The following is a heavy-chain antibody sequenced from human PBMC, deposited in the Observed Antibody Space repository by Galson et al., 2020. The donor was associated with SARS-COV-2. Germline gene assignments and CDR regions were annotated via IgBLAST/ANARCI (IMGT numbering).Heavy chain of an antibody. CDR2: IKQDGSEK. CDR1: GFTFSSYW. D-gene: IGHD1-26*01. V-gene: IGHV3-7*01. J-gene: IGHJ5*02. Sequence: GEALKISCAASGFTFSSYWISWVRQAPGKGLEWVANIKQDGSEKYYVDSVKGRFTISRDNAKNSLYLQMNSLRAEDTAVYYCARELLFEPWGQGTLVTVSS. CDR3: ARELLFEP.